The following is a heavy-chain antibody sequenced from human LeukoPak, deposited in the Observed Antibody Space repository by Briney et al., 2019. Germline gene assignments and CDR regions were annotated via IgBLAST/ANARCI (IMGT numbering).Heavy chain of an antibody. Sequence: ASVKVSCKASGYTFTSYYMHWVRQAPGQGLEWMGIINPSGGSTSYAQKFQGRVTMTRDMSTSTVYMELRSLRSDDTAVYYCFLSGYSSDVDYWGQGTLVTVSS. J-gene: IGHJ4*02. V-gene: IGHV1-46*01. CDR3: FLSGYSSDVDY. CDR1: GYTFTSYY. D-gene: IGHD3-3*01. CDR2: INPSGGST.